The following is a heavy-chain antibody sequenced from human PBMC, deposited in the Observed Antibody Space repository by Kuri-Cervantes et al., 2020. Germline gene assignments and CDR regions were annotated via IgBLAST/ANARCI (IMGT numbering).Heavy chain of an antibody. D-gene: IGHD6-6*01. CDR1: GFTFTSYW. CDR3: ARSIAARPRLYYYYYMDV. V-gene: IGHV3-7*01. Sequence: GGSLRLSCAASGFTFTSYWMTWVRQAPGKGLEWVANIKQDGSEKYYVDSVKGRFTISRDNAKNSLYLQMNSLRAEDTAVYYCARSIAARPRLYYYYYMDVWGKGTTVTVSS. J-gene: IGHJ6*03. CDR2: IKQDGSEK.